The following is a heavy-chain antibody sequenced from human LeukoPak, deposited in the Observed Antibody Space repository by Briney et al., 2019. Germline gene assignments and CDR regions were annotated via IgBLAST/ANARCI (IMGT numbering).Heavy chain of an antibody. V-gene: IGHV3-23*01. D-gene: IGHD3-10*01. J-gene: IGHJ3*02. CDR1: GFTFSSYG. CDR2: ISGSGGST. Sequence: GGSLRLSCAASGFTFSSYGMSWVRQAPGKGLEWASAISGSGGSTYYADSVKGRFTISRDNSKNTLFLQMNSLRAEDTAVYYCTRDGYGAGSYFPYALDIWGQGTMVTVSS. CDR3: TRDGYGAGSYFPYALDI.